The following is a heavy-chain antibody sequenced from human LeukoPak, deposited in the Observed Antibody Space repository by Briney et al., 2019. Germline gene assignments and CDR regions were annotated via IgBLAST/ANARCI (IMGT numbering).Heavy chain of an antibody. CDR1: GFPFSNYD. Sequence: GGSLRLSCGASGFPFSNYDMHWVRQAPGKGLDWVSAIDTVGNTYYSGSVKGRFTISRENAQNSLFLQMNSLRDGDTALYYCIRIRTREHQYGMDVWGQGTTVTVSS. J-gene: IGHJ6*02. CDR3: IRIRTREHQYGMDV. D-gene: IGHD1-26*01. CDR2: IDTVGNT. V-gene: IGHV3-13*01.